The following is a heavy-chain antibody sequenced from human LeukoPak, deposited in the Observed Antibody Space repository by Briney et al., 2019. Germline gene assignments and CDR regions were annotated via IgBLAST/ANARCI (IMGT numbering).Heavy chain of an antibody. CDR1: GFTFSTSG. CDR3: ARARGVSTGYRPIDY. J-gene: IGHJ4*02. V-gene: IGHV3-33*01. Sequence: GGSLRLSCAASGFTFSTSGMHWVRQAPGKGLEWVAVIWYDGSNKHYAESVKGRFSISRDNSKSTLYLQMNSLRAEDTAVYYCARARGVSTGYRPIDYWGQGTLVTVSS. D-gene: IGHD3-22*01. CDR2: IWYDGSNK.